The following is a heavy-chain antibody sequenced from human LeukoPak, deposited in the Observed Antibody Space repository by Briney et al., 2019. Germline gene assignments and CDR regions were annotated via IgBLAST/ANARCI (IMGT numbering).Heavy chain of an antibody. CDR3: ARLGYCSSTSCLHLYFDY. CDR2: ISGYNGNT. V-gene: IGHV1-18*01. CDR1: GYTFTSYG. D-gene: IGHD2-2*01. Sequence: GASVKVSCKASGYTFTSYGISWVRQAPGQGLEWMGWISGYNGNTNYAQKLQGRVTMTTDTSTSTAFMELRSLRSDDTAVYYCARLGYCSSTSCLHLYFDYWGQGTLVTVSS. J-gene: IGHJ4*02.